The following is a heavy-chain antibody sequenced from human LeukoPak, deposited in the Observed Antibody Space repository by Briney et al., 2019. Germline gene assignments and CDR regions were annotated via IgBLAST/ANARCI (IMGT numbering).Heavy chain of an antibody. Sequence: PGGSLRLSCAASGFTFSNYAMSWVRQAPGKGLEWVSAIRGSGVSTYYADSVKGRFTISRDNSKNTLYLQMNSLRAEDTAVYYCTKDRGSGSYPDPHDYWGQGTLVTVSS. V-gene: IGHV3-23*01. CDR1: GFTFSNYA. CDR3: TKDRGSGSYPDPHDY. CDR2: IRGSGVST. J-gene: IGHJ4*02. D-gene: IGHD3-10*01.